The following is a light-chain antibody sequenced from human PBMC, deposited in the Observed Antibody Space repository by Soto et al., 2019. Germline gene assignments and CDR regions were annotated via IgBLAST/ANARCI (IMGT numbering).Light chain of an antibody. CDR2: EVS. CDR3: GSYANSRTGV. V-gene: IGLV2-14*01. J-gene: IGLJ3*02. CDR1: RSDVGGYNY. Sequence: QSALTQPAAVSGSPGQSITISCTGPRSDVGGYNYVPWYQQHPGKAPKLMIYEVSNRPSGVSNRFSGSKSGNTASLTISGLQAEDEADYYCGSYANSRTGVFCGGTQLTV.